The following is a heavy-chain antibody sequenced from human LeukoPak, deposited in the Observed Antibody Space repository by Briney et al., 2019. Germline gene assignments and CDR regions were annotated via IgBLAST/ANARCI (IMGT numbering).Heavy chain of an antibody. V-gene: IGHV3-30-3*01. CDR2: ISYDGSNK. CDR1: GFTFSSYA. CDR3: ARDKRIQLWFSFDY. J-gene: IGHJ4*02. Sequence: PGGSLRLSCAASGFTFSSYAMHWVRQAPGKGLEWVAVISYDGSNKYYADSVKGRFTISRDNSKNTLYLQMNSLRAEDTAVYYCARDKRIQLWFSFDYWGQGTLVTISS. D-gene: IGHD5-18*01.